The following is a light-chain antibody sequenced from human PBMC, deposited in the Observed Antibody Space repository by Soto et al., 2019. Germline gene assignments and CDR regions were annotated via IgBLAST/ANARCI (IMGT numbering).Light chain of an antibody. CDR1: QSVNNY. CDR3: HQRYSWPLP. J-gene: IGKJ4*01. V-gene: IGKV3-11*01. CDR2: DAS. Sequence: EIVLTQSPATLSLSPGERATLSCRASQSVNNYLAWYQQKPGQTPRLLIYDASKRATGIPARFSGSGSGTDFTLTISSLAPEDFAVYYCHQRYSWPLPFGGGTKVDIK.